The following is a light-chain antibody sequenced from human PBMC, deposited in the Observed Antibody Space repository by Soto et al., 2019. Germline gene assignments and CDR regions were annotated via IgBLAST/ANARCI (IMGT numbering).Light chain of an antibody. CDR3: SSYTSRSTLV. CDR1: NSDVGGYNY. CDR2: EVS. J-gene: IGLJ3*02. Sequence: QSALTQPASVSGSPGQSITISCTGTNSDVGGYNYVSWYQQRPGKAPKLIISEVSARPSGVSNRFSGSKSGNTASLTISGLPAEDAADYFCSSYTSRSTLVFGVGTKVTVL. V-gene: IGLV2-14*01.